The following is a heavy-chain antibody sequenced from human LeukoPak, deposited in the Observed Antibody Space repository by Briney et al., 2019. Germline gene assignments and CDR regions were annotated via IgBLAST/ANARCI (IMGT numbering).Heavy chain of an antibody. CDR3: ASGLWGIAAAGTAGTHSSPTPRDY. V-gene: IGHV1-2*02. CDR2: INPNSGGT. Sequence: ASVKVSCKAYGYTFTGYYMHWVRQAPGQGLEWMGWINPNSGGTNYAQKFQGRVTMTRDTSISTAYMELSRLRSDDTAVYYCASGLWGIAAAGTAGTHSSPTPRDYWGQGTLVTVSS. J-gene: IGHJ4*02. D-gene: IGHD6-13*01. CDR1: GYTFTGYY.